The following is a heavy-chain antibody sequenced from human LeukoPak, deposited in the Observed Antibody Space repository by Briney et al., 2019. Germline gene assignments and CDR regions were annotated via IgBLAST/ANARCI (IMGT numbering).Heavy chain of an antibody. CDR2: ISRSITTI. CDR3: ARDDCSTSSCQKHQNWFVP. CDR1: GFTFSTYG. V-gene: IGHV3-48*01. D-gene: IGHD2-2*01. J-gene: IGHJ5*02. Sequence: PGGSLRLSCVASGFTFSTYGMNWVRQAPGKGLEWVSYISRSITTIYYADSVKGRFTISRDNAENSLYLQMNGLRAEDTAVYYCARDDCSTSSCQKHQNWFVPWGQGTLVTVSS.